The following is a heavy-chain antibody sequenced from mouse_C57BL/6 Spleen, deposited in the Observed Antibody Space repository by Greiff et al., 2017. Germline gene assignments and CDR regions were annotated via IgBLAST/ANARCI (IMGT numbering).Heavy chain of an antibody. D-gene: IGHD2-14*01. J-gene: IGHJ3*01. CDR2: IWSGGST. CDR3: ARNGGYPWFAY. Sequence: VKVVESGPGLVQPSQSLSITCTVSGFSLTSYGVHWVRPSPGKGLEWLGVIWSGGSTDYNAAFISRLSISKDNSKSQVFFKMNSLQADDTAIYYCARNGGYPWFAYWGQGTLVTVSA. V-gene: IGHV2-2*01. CDR1: GFSLTSYG.